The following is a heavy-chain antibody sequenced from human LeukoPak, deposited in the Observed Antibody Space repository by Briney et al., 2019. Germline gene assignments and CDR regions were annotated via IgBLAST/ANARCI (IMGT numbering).Heavy chain of an antibody. J-gene: IGHJ6*03. CDR2: IYHSGST. D-gene: IGHD6-13*01. CDR3: ARVAQIAAATGPFQFYYYYYMDV. V-gene: IGHV4-38-2*02. CDR1: GYSISSGYY. Sequence: PSETLSLTCTVSGYSISSGYYWGWIRQPPGKGLEWIGSIYHSGSTYYNPSLKSRVTISVDTSKSQFSLKLSSVTAADTAVYYCARVAQIAAATGPFQFYYYYYMDVWGKGPRSPSP.